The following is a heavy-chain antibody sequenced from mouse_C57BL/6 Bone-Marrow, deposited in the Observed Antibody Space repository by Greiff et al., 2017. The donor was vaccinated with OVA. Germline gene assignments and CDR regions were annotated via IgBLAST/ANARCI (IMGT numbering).Heavy chain of an antibody. Sequence: QVQLQQSGAELVRPGSSVKLSCKASGYTFTSYWMDWVKQRPGQGLEWIGNIYPSDSETHYNQKFKDKATLTVDKSSSTAYMQLSSLTSEDSAVYYCAREGYYDPWFAYWGQGTLVIVSA. CDR2: IYPSDSET. J-gene: IGHJ3*01. D-gene: IGHD2-4*01. V-gene: IGHV1-61*01. CDR3: AREGYYDPWFAY. CDR1: GYTFTSYW.